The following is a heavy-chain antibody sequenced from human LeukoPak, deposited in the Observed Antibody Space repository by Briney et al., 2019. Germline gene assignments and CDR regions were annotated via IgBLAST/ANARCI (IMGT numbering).Heavy chain of an antibody. CDR2: IYPGDSET. CDR1: GYSFTSYW. Sequence: GESLKISCKGSGYSFTSYWIGWVRQMPGKGLEWMGIIYPGDSETRYSPSFQGQVAISADKSISTAYLQWSSLKASDTAMYYCARRRDLYSGSYYPFDYWGQGTLVTVSS. J-gene: IGHJ4*02. V-gene: IGHV5-51*01. D-gene: IGHD1-26*01. CDR3: ARRRDLYSGSYYPFDY.